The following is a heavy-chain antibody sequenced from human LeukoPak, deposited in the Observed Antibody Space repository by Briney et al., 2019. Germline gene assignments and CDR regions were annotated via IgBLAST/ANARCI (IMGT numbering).Heavy chain of an antibody. D-gene: IGHD3-10*02. Sequence: GGSLRLSCAASGFTFSNYWMSWVRQTPGKGLEWVANIKHDGTDTYYLDSVRGRFTISRDNAKNSLYLQMNSLRAEDTAVYYCAELGTTMIGGVWGKGTTVTISS. V-gene: IGHV3-7*01. CDR2: IKHDGTDT. CDR1: GFTFSNYW. CDR3: AELGTTMIGGV. J-gene: IGHJ6*04.